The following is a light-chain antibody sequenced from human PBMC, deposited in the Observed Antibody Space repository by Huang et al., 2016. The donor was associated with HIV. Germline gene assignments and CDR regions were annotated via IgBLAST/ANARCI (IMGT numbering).Light chain of an antibody. V-gene: IGKV3-15*01. CDR3: HQYNNWLLS. J-gene: IGKJ4*01. Sequence: EIVMTQSPATLSVSPGERVTLSCRANRSVSTNLAWYQQRPGQAPRLLIYGSSTRGPGIPARFSGSGSGTDFSLTISSLQSEDFALYYCHQYNNWLLSFGGGTRVDI. CDR1: RSVSTN. CDR2: GSS.